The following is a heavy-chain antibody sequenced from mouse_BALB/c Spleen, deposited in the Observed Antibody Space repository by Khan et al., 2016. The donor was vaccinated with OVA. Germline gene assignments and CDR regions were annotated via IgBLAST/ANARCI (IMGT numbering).Heavy chain of an antibody. J-gene: IGHJ2*01. CDR3: GRKNGSDFDY. Sequence: MQLEESGPELVKPGASVKISCKASGYSFTGYFMNWVMQSHGKSLEWIGRINPHIGETFYNQKFVGKATLTVDESSSTAHMELRSLASEDSAVYCCGRKNGSDFDYWGQGTTLTVSS. CDR1: GYSFTGYF. V-gene: IGHV1-20*02. D-gene: IGHD1-1*01. CDR2: INPHIGET.